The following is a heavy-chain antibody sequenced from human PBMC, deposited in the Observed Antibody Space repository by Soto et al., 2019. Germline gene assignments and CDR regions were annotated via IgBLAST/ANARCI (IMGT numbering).Heavy chain of an antibody. Sequence: SETLSLTCTVSGDSISRYYWNFIRQPPGKGLEWIGYIYDSESTNYNPSLKSRVTISVGTSKNQFSLSLNSVTAADTAVYFCASAWYRGVFDHWGQGILVTVSS. CDR3: ASAWYRGVFDH. V-gene: IGHV4-59*01. CDR2: IYDSEST. CDR1: GDSISRYY. J-gene: IGHJ4*02. D-gene: IGHD6-13*01.